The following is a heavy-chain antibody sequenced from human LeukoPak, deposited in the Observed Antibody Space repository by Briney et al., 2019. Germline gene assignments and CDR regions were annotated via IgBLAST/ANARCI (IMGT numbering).Heavy chain of an antibody. CDR1: GFTFDGYA. Sequence: PGGSLRLSCAASGFTFDGYAMHWVRQAPGKGLEWVSGISWNSGSIGYADSVKGRFTISRDNAKNSLYLQMNSLRAEDMALYYCAKGDGYSYGSTGFDYWGQGTLVTVSS. J-gene: IGHJ4*02. D-gene: IGHD5-18*01. CDR2: ISWNSGSI. CDR3: AKGDGYSYGSTGFDY. V-gene: IGHV3-9*03.